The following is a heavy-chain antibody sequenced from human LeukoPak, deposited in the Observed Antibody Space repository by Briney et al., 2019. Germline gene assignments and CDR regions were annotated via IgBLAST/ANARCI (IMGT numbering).Heavy chain of an antibody. V-gene: IGHV1-8*01. CDR1: GFTFTSYD. CDR2: MNPNNGNT. J-gene: IGHJ4*02. CDR3: ARGRGMEWLLWY. D-gene: IGHD3-3*01. Sequence: ASVKVSCKASGFTFTSYDINWVRQASGQGLEWMGWMNPNNGNTSYAQKFQGRVTMTRDTSTSTVYMELSSLRSEDTAVYYCARGRGMEWLLWYWGQGTLVTVSS.